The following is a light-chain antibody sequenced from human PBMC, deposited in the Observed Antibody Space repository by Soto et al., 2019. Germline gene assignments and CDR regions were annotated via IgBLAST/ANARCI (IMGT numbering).Light chain of an antibody. CDR3: NSYTSSSTV. J-gene: IGLJ2*01. V-gene: IGLV2-14*03. CDR1: SSDIGAHNY. CDR2: AVS. Sequence: QSALTQPASVSGSPGQSITISCTGTSSDIGAHNYVSWYQQYPGKAPKLVIYAVSNRPSGVSYRFSGFKSGNTASLTISGLQADDEADYYCNSYTSSSTVFGGGTQLTVL.